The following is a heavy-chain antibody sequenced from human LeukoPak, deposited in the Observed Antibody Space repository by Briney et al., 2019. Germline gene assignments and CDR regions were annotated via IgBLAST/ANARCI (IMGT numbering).Heavy chain of an antibody. Sequence: SESLSLTCADFGESFSGYYWSWIRQPPGKGLEWIGEINYSGRTKYNPSLKSRVTISLDTSKTQFSLKLSSVTAADTAVYYCARAQWLAPFDYWGQGTLVTVSS. J-gene: IGHJ4*02. CDR3: ARAQWLAPFDY. V-gene: IGHV4-34*01. CDR2: INYSGRT. D-gene: IGHD6-19*01. CDR1: GESFSGYY.